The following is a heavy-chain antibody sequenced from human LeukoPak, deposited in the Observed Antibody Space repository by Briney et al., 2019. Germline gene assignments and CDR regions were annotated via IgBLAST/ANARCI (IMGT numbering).Heavy chain of an antibody. CDR3: ARRARFWTKGVWSSSPPCGMDV. J-gene: IGHJ6*02. V-gene: IGHV5-51*01. CDR2: LYPSDSDT. CDR1: GYSITTYW. Sequence: GGAPKILSRGSGYSITTYWIAWGRQKPGEGVEGMVTLYPSDSDTRYSASFKGQVTISTDKSNNTPYLQWNSLKAADTAMYYCARRARFWTKGVWSSSPPCGMDVWGQGTTVTVSS. D-gene: IGHD3/OR15-3a*01.